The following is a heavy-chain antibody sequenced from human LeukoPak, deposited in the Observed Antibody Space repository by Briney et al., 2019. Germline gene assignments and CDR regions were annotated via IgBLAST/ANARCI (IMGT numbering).Heavy chain of an antibody. CDR1: GGSISSYY. J-gene: IGHJ5*02. V-gene: IGHV4-59*01. Sequence: SETLSLTCTVSGGSISSYYWSWIRQPPGKGLEWIGYIYYSGSTNYNPSLKSRVTISVDTSKNQFSLKLSSVTAADTAVYYCARGGDILTGYSPTSDPWGQGTLVTVSS. CDR2: IYYSGST. D-gene: IGHD3-9*01. CDR3: ARGGDILTGYSPTSDP.